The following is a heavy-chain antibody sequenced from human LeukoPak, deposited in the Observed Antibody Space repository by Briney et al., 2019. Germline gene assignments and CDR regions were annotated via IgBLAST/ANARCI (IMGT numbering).Heavy chain of an antibody. Sequence: PSETLSLTCAVYGGSFSGYYWSWIRQPPGKGLEWIGEINHSGSTNYNPSLKSRVTISVDTSKNQFTLKLSSVTAADTVVYYCARQRNNPGRNWFDPWGQGTLVTVSS. V-gene: IGHV4-34*01. CDR2: INHSGST. D-gene: IGHD1/OR15-1a*01. J-gene: IGHJ5*02. CDR1: GGSFSGYY. CDR3: ARQRNNPGRNWFDP.